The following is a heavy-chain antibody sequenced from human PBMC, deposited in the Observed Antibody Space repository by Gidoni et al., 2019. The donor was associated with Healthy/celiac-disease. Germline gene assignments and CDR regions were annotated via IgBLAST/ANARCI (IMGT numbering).Heavy chain of an antibody. CDR1: GGSFSGYY. Sequence: QVQPHQWGAGLLEPSETLSLTSAVYGGSFSGYYWSRLRQPPAKGLEWIGEINHSGSTNYNPSLKSRVTISVDTSKNQFSLKLSSVTAADTAVYYCARGYYGSGSYIHWGQGTLVTVSS. V-gene: IGHV4-34*01. J-gene: IGHJ4*02. D-gene: IGHD3-10*01. CDR2: INHSGST. CDR3: ARGYYGSGSYIH.